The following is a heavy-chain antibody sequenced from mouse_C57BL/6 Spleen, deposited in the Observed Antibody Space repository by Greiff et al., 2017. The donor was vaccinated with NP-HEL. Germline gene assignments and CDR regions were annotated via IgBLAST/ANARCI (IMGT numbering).Heavy chain of an antibody. CDR2: IDPDSGGT. CDR1: GYTFTSYW. J-gene: IGHJ2*01. Sequence: QVQLQQPGAELVKPGASVKLSCKASGYTFTSYWMHWVKQRPGRGLEWIGRIDPDSGGTKYTEKFKSQATLTGDKPSSTAYMQLSSLTSEDSAVYYCARSTTVVATFDYWGQGTTLTVSS. CDR3: ARSTTVVATFDY. D-gene: IGHD1-1*01. V-gene: IGHV1-72*01.